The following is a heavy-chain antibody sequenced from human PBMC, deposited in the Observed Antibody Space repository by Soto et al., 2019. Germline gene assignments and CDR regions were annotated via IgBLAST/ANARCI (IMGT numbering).Heavy chain of an antibody. D-gene: IGHD5-18*01. V-gene: IGHV3-23*01. CDR1: GFTFSSYA. CDR3: AKDTAMAALFYYYGMDV. J-gene: IGHJ6*02. CDR2: ISGSGGST. Sequence: QSGGSLRLSCAASGFTFSSYAMSWVRQAPGKGLEWVSAISGSGGSTYYADSVKGRFTISRDNSKNTLYLQMNSLRAEDTAVYYCAKDTAMAALFYYYGMDVWGQGTTVTVSS.